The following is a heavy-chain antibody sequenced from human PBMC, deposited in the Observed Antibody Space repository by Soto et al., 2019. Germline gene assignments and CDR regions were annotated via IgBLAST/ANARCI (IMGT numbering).Heavy chain of an antibody. D-gene: IGHD2-15*01. CDR2: ISSSSSYI. Sequence: PGGSLRLSCAASGFTFSSYSMNWVRQAPGKGLEWVSSISSSSSYIYYADSVKGRFTISRDNAKNSLYLQMNSLRVEDTAVYYCARDLGYYSGGSCYSKRFDPWGQGTLVTVSS. J-gene: IGHJ5*02. V-gene: IGHV3-21*01. CDR1: GFTFSSYS. CDR3: ARDLGYYSGGSCYSKRFDP.